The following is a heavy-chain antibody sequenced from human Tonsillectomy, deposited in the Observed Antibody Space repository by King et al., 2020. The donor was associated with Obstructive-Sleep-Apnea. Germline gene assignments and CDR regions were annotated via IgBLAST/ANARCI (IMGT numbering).Heavy chain of an antibody. Sequence: VQLVESGGGVVQPGRSLRLSCAASGFTFSPYGMHWVRQAPGKGLEWVTVIWYDGNNKYYADSVKGRFTISRDNSKNTLYLQMNSLRAEDTAVYYCARGPPTPIPPYALDVWGLGTTVTVSS. CDR2: IWYDGNNK. CDR3: ARGPPTPIPPYALDV. V-gene: IGHV3-33*01. CDR1: GFTFSPYG. J-gene: IGHJ6*02. D-gene: IGHD4-17*01.